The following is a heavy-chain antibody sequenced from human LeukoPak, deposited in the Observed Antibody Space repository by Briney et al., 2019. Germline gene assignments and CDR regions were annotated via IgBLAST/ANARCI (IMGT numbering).Heavy chain of an antibody. Sequence: SETLSPXCTVSGGSISSSSYYWGWIRQPPGKGLEWIGSIYYSGSTYYNPSLKSRVTISVDTSKNQFSLKLSSVTAADTAVYYCASGIGITGTSGNGFDIWGQGTMVTVSS. D-gene: IGHD1-7*01. CDR1: GGSISSSSYY. V-gene: IGHV4-39*01. CDR3: ASGIGITGTSGNGFDI. J-gene: IGHJ3*02. CDR2: IYYSGST.